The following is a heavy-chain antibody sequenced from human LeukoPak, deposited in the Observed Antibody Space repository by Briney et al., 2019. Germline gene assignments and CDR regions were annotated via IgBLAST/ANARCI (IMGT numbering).Heavy chain of an antibody. V-gene: IGHV1-69*17. Sequence: EASVKVSCKASGGTFIIYAISWVRQAPGQGLEWMGRIIPIFGIANYAQKFQGRVTITADKSTSTAYMDLSSLRSEDTAVYYCARAGLGELSLFDYWGQGTLVTVSS. CDR1: GGTFIIYA. J-gene: IGHJ4*02. CDR3: ARAGLGELSLFDY. CDR2: IIPIFGIA. D-gene: IGHD3-16*02.